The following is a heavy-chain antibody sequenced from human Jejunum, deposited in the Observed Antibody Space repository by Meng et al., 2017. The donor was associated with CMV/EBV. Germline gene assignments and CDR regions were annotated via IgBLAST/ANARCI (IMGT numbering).Heavy chain of an antibody. Sequence: CAASGFTFSSYAMSWVRQAPGKGLEWVGRVKSASAGGAADAAAPVKGRFTVSRDDSRKTVHLQMDNLKIEDTAVYYCTTGWDQYFDFWGQGALVTVSS. J-gene: IGHJ4*02. CDR1: GFTFSSYA. D-gene: IGHD1-26*01. V-gene: IGHV3-15*01. CDR2: VKSASAGGAA. CDR3: TTGWDQYFDF.